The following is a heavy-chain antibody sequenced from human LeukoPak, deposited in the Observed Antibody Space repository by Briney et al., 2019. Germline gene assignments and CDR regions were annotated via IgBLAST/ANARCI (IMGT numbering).Heavy chain of an antibody. D-gene: IGHD6-6*01. Sequence: GGSLRLSCAASGFTFSSHSMNWVRQAPGKGLEWVSAISGSGGSTYYADSVKGRFTISRDNSKNTLYLQMNSLRAEDTAVYYCARELSSSYYYYGMDVWGQGTTVTVSS. CDR3: ARELSSSYYYYGMDV. CDR1: GFTFSSHS. V-gene: IGHV3-23*01. J-gene: IGHJ6*02. CDR2: ISGSGGST.